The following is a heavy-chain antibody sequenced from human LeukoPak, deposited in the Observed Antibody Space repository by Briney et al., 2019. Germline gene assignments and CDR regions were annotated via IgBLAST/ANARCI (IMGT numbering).Heavy chain of an antibody. D-gene: IGHD3-22*01. CDR3: AKSRGYYYEKSGPADY. J-gene: IGHJ4*02. CDR2: IKTDGSEK. CDR1: GFTFSNYW. Sequence: GGSLRLSCEGSGFTFSNYWMGWVRQAPGKGLQWVANIKTDGSEKYYVDSVKGRFTISRDNAKNSLYLQMNSLRAEDTAVYYCAKSRGYYYEKSGPADYWGQGTLVTVSS. V-gene: IGHV3-7*01.